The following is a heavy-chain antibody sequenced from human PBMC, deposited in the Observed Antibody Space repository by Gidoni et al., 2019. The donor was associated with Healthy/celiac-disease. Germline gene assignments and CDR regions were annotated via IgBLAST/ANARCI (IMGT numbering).Heavy chain of an antibody. CDR3: ARDQYSSSWSTGLYYYYYMDV. CDR2: IKEDGSEK. Sequence: EVQLVASGGGLVQPGGSLRLSCAASGFTVSSYWMCWFRQAPRKGLEWVANIKEDGSEKYYVEAVKGRFTISRDNAKNSLYLQMNSLRAEDTAVYYCARDQYSSSWSTGLYYYYYMDVWGKGTTVTVSS. J-gene: IGHJ6*03. CDR1: GFTVSSYW. D-gene: IGHD6-13*01. V-gene: IGHV3-7*04.